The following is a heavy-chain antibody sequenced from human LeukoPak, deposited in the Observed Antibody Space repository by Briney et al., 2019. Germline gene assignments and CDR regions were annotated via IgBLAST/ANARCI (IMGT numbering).Heavy chain of an antibody. CDR2: IYSGGST. CDR1: GFTVSSNY. CDR3: ARGSMDNYYYYMDV. Sequence: SGGSLRLSCAASGFTVSSNYMSWVRQAPGKGLEWVSVIYSGGSTYYADSVKGRFTISRDNSKNTLYLQMNSLRAEDTAVYYCARGSMDNYYYYMDVWGKGTTVTISS. V-gene: IGHV3-53*01. D-gene: IGHD2-2*03. J-gene: IGHJ6*03.